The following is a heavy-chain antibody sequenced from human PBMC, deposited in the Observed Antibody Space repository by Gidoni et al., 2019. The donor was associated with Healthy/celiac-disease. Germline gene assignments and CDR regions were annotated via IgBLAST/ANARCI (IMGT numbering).Heavy chain of an antibody. Sequence: QVQLVQSGAEVKKPGSSVKVSCKASGGTFSSYAISWVRQAPGQGLEWMGGIIPIFGTANYAQKFQGKVTITADESTRTAYMELSSLRSEDTAVYYCARDGVGYCSGGSCYPYGMDVWGQGTTVTVSS. CDR3: ARDGVGYCSGGSCYPYGMDV. D-gene: IGHD2-15*01. J-gene: IGHJ6*02. CDR1: GGTFSSYA. V-gene: IGHV1-69*01. CDR2: IIPIFGTA.